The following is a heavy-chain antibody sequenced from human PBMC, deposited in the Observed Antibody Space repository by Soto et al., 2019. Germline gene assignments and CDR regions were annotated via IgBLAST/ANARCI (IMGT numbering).Heavy chain of an antibody. Sequence: QVQLQESGPGLVKPSETLSLTCPVSGDSVSRGSYYWSWIRQPPGQGLDWIGYIYYTGTTKYNPSLKSRVTISIDTSKNHVALKLTSVTAADTAFYDGARVDYGDYPWLDPGGQGTLVTVSS. J-gene: IGHJ5*02. CDR3: ARVDYGDYPWLDP. D-gene: IGHD4-17*01. V-gene: IGHV4-61*03. CDR1: GDSVSRGSYY. CDR2: IYYTGTT.